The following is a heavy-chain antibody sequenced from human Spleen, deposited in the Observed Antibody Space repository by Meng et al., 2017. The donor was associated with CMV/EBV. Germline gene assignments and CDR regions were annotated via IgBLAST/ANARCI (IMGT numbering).Heavy chain of an antibody. Sequence: GESLKISSAASGFTFSSYAMHWVRQAPGQGLQWVALVSYDGYDKYYADSVKGRFTVSRDNSKNMLFLQMESLRPEDTSVYYCVRADVVIIPAATTGDFWGQGTLVTVSS. V-gene: IGHV3-30-3*01. CDR1: GFTFSSYA. D-gene: IGHD2-2*01. CDR3: VRADVVIIPAATTGDF. CDR2: VSYDGYDK. J-gene: IGHJ4*02.